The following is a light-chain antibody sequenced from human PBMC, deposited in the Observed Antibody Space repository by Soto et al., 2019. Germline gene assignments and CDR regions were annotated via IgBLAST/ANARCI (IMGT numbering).Light chain of an antibody. J-gene: IGKJ2*01. Sequence: EIVMTQSPATLSVSPGERATLSCRASQSVSSNLAWYQQKPGQAPRLLIYGASARATGIPARFSGSGSGTEFTHTISSLQSADFAIYYCQQYNNWPPGTFGQGTKLEIK. CDR2: GAS. CDR3: QQYNNWPPGT. CDR1: QSVSSN. V-gene: IGKV3-15*01.